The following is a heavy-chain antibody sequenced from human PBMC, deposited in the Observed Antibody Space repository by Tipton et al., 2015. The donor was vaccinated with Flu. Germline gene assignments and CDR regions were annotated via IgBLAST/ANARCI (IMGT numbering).Heavy chain of an antibody. J-gene: IGHJ4*02. V-gene: IGHV4-59*01. CDR3: ARDRRTYTTGDYPVRYFDF. CDR1: GGSISSYF. Sequence: LRLSCTVSGGSISSYFWSWIRQPPGKGLEWIGYFSFAGGTNYNPSLNSRVTISVDTSKTQVSLRLTSVTAADTAVYYCARDRRTYTTGDYPVRYFDFWGPGTLVAVSS. CDR2: FSFAGGT. D-gene: IGHD4-17*01.